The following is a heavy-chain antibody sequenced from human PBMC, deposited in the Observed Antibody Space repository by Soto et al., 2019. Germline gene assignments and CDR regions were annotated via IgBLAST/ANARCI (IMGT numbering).Heavy chain of an antibody. CDR1: GCTISGSNL. Sequence: PATLSLSCDGSGCTISGSNLWSWVRPPTGKGLEWIGEIYHSGSTNYNPSLKSRVTISVDKSKNQFSLKLSSVTAADTAVYYCARTNLAVKDGFFDPWGQGTLVTFSS. J-gene: IGHJ5*02. D-gene: IGHD2-8*01. CDR2: IYHSGST. CDR3: ARTNLAVKDGFFDP. V-gene: IGHV4-4*03.